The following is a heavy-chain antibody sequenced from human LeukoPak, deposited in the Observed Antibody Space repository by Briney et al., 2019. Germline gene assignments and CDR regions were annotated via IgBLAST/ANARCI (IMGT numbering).Heavy chain of an antibody. V-gene: IGHV4-38-2*02. CDR1: GYSISSDYY. J-gene: IGHJ4*02. Sequence: SETLSLTCTVSGYSISSDYYWGWIRQPPGKGLEWIGSIYHSGSTYYNPSLKSRVTISVDTSKNQFSLKLSSVTAADTAVYYCARAPRRYYYDSSGYPDYWGQGTLVTVSS. CDR2: IYHSGST. D-gene: IGHD3-22*01. CDR3: ARAPRRYYYDSSGYPDY.